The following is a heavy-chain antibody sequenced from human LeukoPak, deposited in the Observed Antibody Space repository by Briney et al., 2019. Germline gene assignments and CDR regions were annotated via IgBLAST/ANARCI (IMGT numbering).Heavy chain of an antibody. CDR1: TFTFSDYG. CDR2: IRYDGKKT. Sequence: GGSLRLSCVGSTFTFSDYGMHWVRQAPGKGLEWVAFIRYDGKKTYYADSAKGRFTISRDNSKNTLYLEMNSLRAEDTAVFYCVKDGVILAPGIYWYMDVWGRGTTVTVSS. V-gene: IGHV3-30*02. D-gene: IGHD3-16*02. J-gene: IGHJ6*03. CDR3: VKDGVILAPGIYWYMDV.